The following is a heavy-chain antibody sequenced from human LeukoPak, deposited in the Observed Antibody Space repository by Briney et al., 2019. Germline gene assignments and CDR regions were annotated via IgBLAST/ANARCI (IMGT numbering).Heavy chain of an antibody. CDR2: IYHSGST. D-gene: IGHD6-19*01. CDR3: ARLGGSSGGYAFNI. V-gene: IGHV4-39*07. Sequence: PSETLSLTCTVSGGSISSSSYYWGWIRQPPGKGLEWIGSIYHSGSTYYNPSLKSRVAISVDTSKNQFSLKLSSVTAADTAVYYCARLGGSSGGYAFNIWGQGTMVTVSS. J-gene: IGHJ3*02. CDR1: GGSISSSSYY.